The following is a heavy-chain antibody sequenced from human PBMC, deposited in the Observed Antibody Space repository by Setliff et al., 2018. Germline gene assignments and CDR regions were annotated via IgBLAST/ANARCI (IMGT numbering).Heavy chain of an antibody. CDR1: GFTFRDYS. CDR3: LLPCTSGWHNWADP. J-gene: IGHJ5*02. CDR2: VTQGSSHL. Sequence: PGGSLRLSCETSGFTFRDYSMTWVRQAPGKGLEWVSGVTQGSSHLHADSVKGRFSISRDNSKSSVYLQMNNLRVEDTAMYYCLLPCTSGWHNWADPWGQGTLVTVSS. D-gene: IGHD6-19*01. V-gene: IGHV3-21*04.